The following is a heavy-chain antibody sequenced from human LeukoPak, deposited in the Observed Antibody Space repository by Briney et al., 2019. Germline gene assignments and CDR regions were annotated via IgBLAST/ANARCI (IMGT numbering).Heavy chain of an antibody. D-gene: IGHD2-2*01. CDR2: INPNSDDT. Sequence: ASVKVSCKASGYTFTGYYMRWVRQAPGQGLEWMGWINPNSDDTNYAQKFQGRVTMTRDTSISTAYMELSRLRSDDTAVYYCAGGDQHHQLPYWGQGTLVTVSS. CDR1: GYTFTGYY. J-gene: IGHJ4*02. CDR3: AGGDQHHQLPY. V-gene: IGHV1-2*02.